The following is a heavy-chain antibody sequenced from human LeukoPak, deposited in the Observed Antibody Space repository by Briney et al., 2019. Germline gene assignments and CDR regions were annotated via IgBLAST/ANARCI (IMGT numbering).Heavy chain of an antibody. CDR2: IYYSGST. CDR1: GGSISSYY. CDR3: ARAVVGYYDSSGYYEAIDY. Sequence: SETLSLTCTVSGGSISSYYWSWTRQPPGKGLEWIGYIYYSGSTNYNPSLKSRVTISVDTSKNQFSLKLSSVTAADTAVYYCARAVVGYYDSSGYYEAIDYWGQGTLVTVSS. V-gene: IGHV4-59*01. D-gene: IGHD3-22*01. J-gene: IGHJ4*02.